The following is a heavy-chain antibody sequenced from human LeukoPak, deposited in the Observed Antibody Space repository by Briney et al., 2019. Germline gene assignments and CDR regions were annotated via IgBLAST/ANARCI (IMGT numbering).Heavy chain of an antibody. Sequence: SETLSLTCAVYGGSFSGYYWSWIRQPPGKGLEWIGEINHSGSTNYNPSLKSRVTISVDTSKNQFSLKLSSVTAADTAVYYCASNLYGGRFDYWGQGTLVTVSS. V-gene: IGHV4-34*01. J-gene: IGHJ4*02. CDR3: ASNLYGGRFDY. CDR1: GGSFSGYY. D-gene: IGHD4-23*01. CDR2: INHSGST.